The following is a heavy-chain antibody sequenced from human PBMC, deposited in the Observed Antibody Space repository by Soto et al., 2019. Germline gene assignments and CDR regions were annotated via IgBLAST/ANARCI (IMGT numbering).Heavy chain of an antibody. CDR2: IYYSGST. CDR1: GGSISSGGYY. Sequence: SETLSLTCTVSGGSISSGGYYWSWIRQHPGKGLEWIGYIYYSGSTYYNPSLKSRVTVSVDTSKNQFSLKLSSVTAADTAVYYCARAIKIAAAGASRFDPWGQGTLVTVSS. D-gene: IGHD6-13*01. CDR3: ARAIKIAAAGASRFDP. J-gene: IGHJ5*02. V-gene: IGHV4-31*03.